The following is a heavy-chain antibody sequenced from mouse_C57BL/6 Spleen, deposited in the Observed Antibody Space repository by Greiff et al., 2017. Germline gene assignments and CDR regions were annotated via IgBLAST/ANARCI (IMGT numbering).Heavy chain of an antibody. V-gene: IGHV2-5*01. J-gene: IGHJ4*01. CDR3: AKGYYGSIYYAMDD. CDR1: GFSLTSYG. D-gene: IGHD1-1*01. Sequence: VQLQQSGPGLVQPSQCLSITCTVSGFSLTSYGVHWVRQSPGKGLEWLGVIWRGGSTDYNAAFMSRLSITKDNSKSQVFFTMNSLQADDTAIYXCAKGYYGSIYYAMDDWGQGTSVTVSS. CDR2: IWRGGST.